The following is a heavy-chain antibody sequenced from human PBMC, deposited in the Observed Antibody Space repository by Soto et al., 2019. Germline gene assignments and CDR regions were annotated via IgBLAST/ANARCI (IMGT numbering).Heavy chain of an antibody. Sequence: EVQLLESGGGLVQPGGSLRLSCAASRFTFSGHSMSWVRQAPGKGLEWVSGISGSGGSTYYEDSVKGRFTISRDNSESTLFLQMNSLRAEDTALYYCAKSYGDTWKHYYFDYWGQGTLVTVSS. CDR3: AKSYGDTWKHYYFDY. J-gene: IGHJ4*02. D-gene: IGHD3-3*02. V-gene: IGHV3-23*01. CDR1: RFTFSGHS. CDR2: ISGSGGST.